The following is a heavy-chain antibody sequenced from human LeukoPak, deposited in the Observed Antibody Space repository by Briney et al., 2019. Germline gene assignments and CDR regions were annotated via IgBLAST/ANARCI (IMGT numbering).Heavy chain of an antibody. J-gene: IGHJ4*02. D-gene: IGHD1-26*01. CDR3: ASEWELTYYFDY. Sequence: GGSLRLSCAASGFTFSSYWMSWVRQAPGKGLEWVSAISGSGGRTYYADSVKGRFIISRDNDKKTVFLQMNILRADDTAVYYCASEWELTYYFDYWGQGTLVTVSS. CDR2: ISGSGGRT. V-gene: IGHV3-23*01. CDR1: GFTFSSYW.